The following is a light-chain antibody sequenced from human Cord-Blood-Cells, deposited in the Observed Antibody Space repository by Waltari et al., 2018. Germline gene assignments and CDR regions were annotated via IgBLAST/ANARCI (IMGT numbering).Light chain of an antibody. CDR2: DGS. CDR3: CSYAGSSTWV. Sequence: QSALPPPASVSGSPGPSITISCTAPSSALWRYNLVPWDQQHPGKAPKLMIYDGSKRPSVVSNRCSGSKSGKPASLTISGLQAEDESDYYCCSYAGSSTWVFGGGTKLTVL. CDR1: SSALWRYNL. V-gene: IGLV2-23*01. J-gene: IGLJ3*02.